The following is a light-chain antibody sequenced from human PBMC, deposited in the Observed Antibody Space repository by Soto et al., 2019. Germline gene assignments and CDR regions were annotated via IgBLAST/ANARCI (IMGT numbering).Light chain of an antibody. J-gene: IGLJ2*01. CDR3: QAWGRSTVV. Sequence: SNELSQPPSVYVSPGQTASITCSGDELGDRYACWYQQKPGQSPVLIIYQDTKRPSGTPARFSGSNSGNTATLTISGTQAADEADYFCQAWGRSTVVFGGGTKLTVL. V-gene: IGLV3-1*01. CDR2: QDT. CDR1: ELGDRY.